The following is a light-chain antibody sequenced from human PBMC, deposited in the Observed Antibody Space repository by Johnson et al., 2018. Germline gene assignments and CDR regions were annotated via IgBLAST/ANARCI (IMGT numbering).Light chain of an antibody. J-gene: IGLJ1*01. CDR1: SSNIGNNY. Sequence: QSVLTQPPSVSAAPGQKVTTSCSGSSSNIGNNYVSWYQQLPGTAPKLLIYENNKRPSGIPDRFSGSKSGTSATLAITGLQPGDEADYYCGTWDSSLSAGNVFGTGTKVTVL. CDR2: ENN. CDR3: GTWDSSLSAGNV. V-gene: IGLV1-51*02.